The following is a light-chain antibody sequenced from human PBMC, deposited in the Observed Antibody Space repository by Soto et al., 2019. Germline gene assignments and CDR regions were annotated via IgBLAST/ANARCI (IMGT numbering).Light chain of an antibody. Sequence: QSALTQPRSVSGSPGQSVTISCTGTSSDVGGYNYVSWYQQHPGKAPKLMIYDVSKRPSGVPDRFSGSKSGNTASLTISGLQAEDEADYYCAAWDDSQNGRNWVFGGGTKLTVL. J-gene: IGLJ3*02. CDR3: AAWDDSQNGRNWV. CDR2: DVS. CDR1: SSDVGGYNY. V-gene: IGLV2-11*01.